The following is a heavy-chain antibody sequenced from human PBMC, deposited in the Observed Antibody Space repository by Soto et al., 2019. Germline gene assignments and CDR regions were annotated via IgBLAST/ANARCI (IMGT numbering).Heavy chain of an antibody. D-gene: IGHD1-26*01. V-gene: IGHV3-21*01. CDR1: GFTFSSYS. Sequence: GGSLRLSCAASGFTFSSYSMNWVRQAPGKGLEWVSSISSSSSYIYYADSVKGRFTISRDNAKNSLYLQMNSLRAEDTAVYYCARDIYGIESGSYYDYWGQGTLVTVSS. CDR2: ISSSSSYI. CDR3: ARDIYGIESGSYYDY. J-gene: IGHJ4*02.